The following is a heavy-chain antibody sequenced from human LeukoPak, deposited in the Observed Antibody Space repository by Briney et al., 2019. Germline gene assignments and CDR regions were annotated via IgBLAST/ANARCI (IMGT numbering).Heavy chain of an antibody. J-gene: IGHJ4*02. V-gene: IGHV1-18*01. Sequence: ASVKVSCKASGYTFTNYGISWVRQAPGQGLEWMGWISAYNGNTNYAQRLQGRVTMTTDTSTSTAYMELRSLRSDDTAVYYCAGSYYYDSCGYYPPDYWGQGTLVTVSS. CDR1: GYTFTNYG. CDR3: AGSYYYDSCGYYPPDY. D-gene: IGHD3-22*01. CDR2: ISAYNGNT.